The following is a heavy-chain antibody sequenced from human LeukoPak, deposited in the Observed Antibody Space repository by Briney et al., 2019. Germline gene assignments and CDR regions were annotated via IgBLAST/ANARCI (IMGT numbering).Heavy chain of an antibody. J-gene: IGHJ4*02. CDR1: GFTFSSYE. CDR3: AKAGGWYLYHFDY. CDR2: ISSSGSTI. V-gene: IGHV3-48*03. D-gene: IGHD6-19*01. Sequence: GGSMRLSCAASGFTFSSYEMNWVRQAPGKGLEWVSYISSSGSTIYYADSVKGRFTISRDNAKNSLYLQMNSLRAEDTAVYYCAKAGGWYLYHFDYWGQGTLVTVSS.